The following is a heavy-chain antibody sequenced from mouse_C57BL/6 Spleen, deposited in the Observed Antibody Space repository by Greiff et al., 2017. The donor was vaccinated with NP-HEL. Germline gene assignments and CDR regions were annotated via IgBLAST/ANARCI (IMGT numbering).Heavy chain of an antibody. V-gene: IGHV1-82*01. Sequence: QVQLKQSGPELVKPGASVKISCMASGYAFSSSWMNWVKQRPGKGLEWIGRIYPGDGDTNYNGKFKGKATLTADKSSSTAYMQLSSLTSEDSAVYFCERRGEYFDYWGQGTTLTVSS. J-gene: IGHJ2*01. CDR2: IYPGDGDT. CDR3: ERRGEYFDY. CDR1: GYAFSSSW.